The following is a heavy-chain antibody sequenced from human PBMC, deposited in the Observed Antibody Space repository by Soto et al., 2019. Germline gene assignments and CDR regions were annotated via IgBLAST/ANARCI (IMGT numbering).Heavy chain of an antibody. J-gene: IGHJ5*02. CDR1: GGSISSYY. CDR3: ARDPSTYSSSSHGWFDP. CDR2: IYYSGST. Sequence: QVQLQESGPGLVKPSETLSLTCTVSGGSISSYYWSWIRQPPGKGLEWIGYIYYSGSTNYNPSLKSRVTISVDTSKNQFSLKLSSVTAADTAVYYCARDPSTYSSSSHGWFDPWGQGTLVTVSS. D-gene: IGHD6-6*01. V-gene: IGHV4-59*01.